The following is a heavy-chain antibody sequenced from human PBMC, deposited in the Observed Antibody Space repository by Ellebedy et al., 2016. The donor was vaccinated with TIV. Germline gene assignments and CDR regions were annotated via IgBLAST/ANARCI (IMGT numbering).Heavy chain of an antibody. J-gene: IGHJ5*02. CDR2: IYYSGST. D-gene: IGHD6-19*01. Sequence: SETLSLXCTVSGCSISSYYWSWIRQPPGKGLEWIGYIYYSGSTNYNPSLKSRVTISVDTSKNQFSLKLSSVTAADTAVYYCARGGTVAGTEWFDPWGQGTLVTVSS. V-gene: IGHV4-59*01. CDR3: ARGGTVAGTEWFDP. CDR1: GCSISSYY.